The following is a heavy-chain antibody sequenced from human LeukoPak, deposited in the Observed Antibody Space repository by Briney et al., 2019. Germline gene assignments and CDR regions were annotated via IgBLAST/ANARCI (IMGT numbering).Heavy chain of an antibody. CDR1: GGSISSGGYY. J-gene: IGHJ4*02. V-gene: IGHV4-31*03. CDR3: ARDIGGWNSFDY. D-gene: IGHD3-3*01. Sequence: SETLSLTCTVSGGSISSGGYYWSWIRQHPGKGLEWIGYISYSGNTCYNPSLKSRVTISLDTLKNQFSLNLTSVTAADTAVYYCARDIGGWNSFDYWGQGTLVTVSS. CDR2: ISYSGNT.